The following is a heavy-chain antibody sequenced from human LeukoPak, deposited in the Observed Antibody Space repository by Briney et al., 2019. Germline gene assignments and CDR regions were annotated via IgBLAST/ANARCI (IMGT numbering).Heavy chain of an antibody. D-gene: IGHD3-10*01. CDR1: GFDFKTYE. Sequence: GGSLRLSCAASGFDFKTYEMNWVRQAPGKGLEWISYISGRNIINYADSVKGRFTISRDNTKNSLYLQMDSLRAEDTAVYYCASELWFGEPNALDTWGQGTVVTVSS. CDR3: ASELWFGEPNALDT. J-gene: IGHJ3*02. CDR2: ISGRNII. V-gene: IGHV3-48*03.